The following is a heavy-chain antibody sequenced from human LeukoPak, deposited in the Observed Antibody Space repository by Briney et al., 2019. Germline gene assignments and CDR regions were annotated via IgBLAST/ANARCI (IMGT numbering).Heavy chain of an antibody. CDR2: IYYSGST. CDR3: ARQYEYIIDY. Sequence: MPSETLSLTCTVSGGSISSSSYYWGWIRQPPGKGLEWIGSIYYSGSTYYNPSLKSRVTISVDTSKNQFSLKLSSVTAADTAVYYCARQYEYIIDYWGQGTLVTVSS. CDR1: GGSISSSSYY. V-gene: IGHV4-39*01. D-gene: IGHD6-6*01. J-gene: IGHJ4*02.